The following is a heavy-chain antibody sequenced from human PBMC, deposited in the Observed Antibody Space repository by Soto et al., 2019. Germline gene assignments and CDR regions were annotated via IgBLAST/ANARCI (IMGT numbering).Heavy chain of an antibody. CDR3: AREGGVYGGHFDY. J-gene: IGHJ4*02. CDR1: GFTFSNYT. D-gene: IGHD4-17*01. Sequence: EVQLVESGGGLVQPGGSLRLSCAASGFTFSNYTMNWVRQAPGKGLEWVSYISSSSTIYYADSVKGRFTISRDNAKNSLSLQMNSLRDEDTAVYYCAREGGVYGGHFDYWGQGTLVTVSS. CDR2: ISSSSTI. V-gene: IGHV3-48*02.